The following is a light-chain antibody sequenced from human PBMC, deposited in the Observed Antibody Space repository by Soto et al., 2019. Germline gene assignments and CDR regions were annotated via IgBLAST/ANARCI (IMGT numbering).Light chain of an antibody. J-gene: IGKJ4*01. Sequence: IQMTQSPSAMSASVGDRVTITCRASQGISNDLAWFQQKPGKVPERLIFASSTLQSGVPSRFSGSGSGTEFTLTISSLQPEYFATYYCLQHNSYPLTFGGGTKVQIK. CDR3: LQHNSYPLT. V-gene: IGKV1-17*03. CDR1: QGISND. CDR2: ASS.